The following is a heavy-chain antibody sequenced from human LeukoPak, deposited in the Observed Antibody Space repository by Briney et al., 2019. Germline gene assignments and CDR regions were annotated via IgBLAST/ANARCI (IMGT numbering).Heavy chain of an antibody. CDR3: ARRVVRGVLDY. CDR1: GYSFTSYW. CDR2: IYPGDSDT. J-gene: IGHJ4*02. V-gene: IGHV5-51*04. D-gene: IGHD3-10*01. Sequence: GESLQISSKGTGYSFTSYWIGWMRQMPGKGLEWMGIIYPGDSDTRYSPSFQGQVTISADKPISTAYLQWSSLKASDTAMYYCARRVVRGVLDYWGQGTLVTVSS.